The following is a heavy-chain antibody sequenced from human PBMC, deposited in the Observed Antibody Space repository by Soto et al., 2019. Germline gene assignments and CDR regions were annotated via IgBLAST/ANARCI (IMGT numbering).Heavy chain of an antibody. CDR3: ARGHMVRGVYYYYYYGMDV. J-gene: IGHJ6*01. D-gene: IGHD3-10*01. CDR2: INPSGGST. CDR1: GYTFTSYY. Sequence: ASVKVSCKASGYTFTSYYMHWVRQAPGQGREWMGIINPSGGSTSYAQKFQGRVTMTRDTSTSTVYMELSSLRSEDTAVYYCARGHMVRGVYYYYYYGMDVWGQGTTVTVSS. V-gene: IGHV1-46*01.